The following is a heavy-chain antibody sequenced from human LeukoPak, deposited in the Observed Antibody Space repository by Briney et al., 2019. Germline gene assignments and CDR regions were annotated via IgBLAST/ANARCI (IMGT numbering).Heavy chain of an antibody. Sequence: SETLSLTCTVSGGSISSYYWSWIRQPPGKGPEWIGFIYYSGSTNYNPSLKSRVTMSVDTSQNQFSLKLGSVTAADTAVYYCARPALPNGSGWYYFDYWGQGALVTVSS. CDR3: ARPALPNGSGWYYFDY. D-gene: IGHD6-19*01. CDR1: GGSISSYY. CDR2: IYYSGST. J-gene: IGHJ4*02. V-gene: IGHV4-59*01.